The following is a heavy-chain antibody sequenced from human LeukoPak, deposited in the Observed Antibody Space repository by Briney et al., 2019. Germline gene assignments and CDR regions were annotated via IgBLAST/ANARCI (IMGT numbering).Heavy chain of an antibody. CDR1: GVSVINTNW. D-gene: IGHD2-15*01. Sequence: SETLSLTCGVSGVSVINTNWWSWVRQPPGEGLEWTGEVHLDGRTNYNPSLESRLTMSVDVSENQVSLKLTSVTAAATAVYYCARGDLGYCSGGSCYGDWFDPWGQGTLVTVSS. V-gene: IGHV4-4*02. CDR2: VHLDGRT. CDR3: ARGDLGYCSGGSCYGDWFDP. J-gene: IGHJ5*02.